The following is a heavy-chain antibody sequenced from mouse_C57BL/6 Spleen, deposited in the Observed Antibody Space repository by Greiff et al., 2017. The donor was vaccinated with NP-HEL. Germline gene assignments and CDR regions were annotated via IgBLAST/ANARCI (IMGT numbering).Heavy chain of an antibody. V-gene: IGHV1-76*01. CDR1: GYTFTDYY. D-gene: IGHD6-1*01. Sequence: VQLVESGAELVRPGASVKLSCKASGYTFTDYYINWVKQRPGQGLEWIARIYPGSGNTYYNEKFKGKATLTAEKSSSTAYMQLSSLTSEDSAVYFCARAPSRYFDVWGTGTTVTVSS. CDR2: IYPGSGNT. CDR3: ARAPSRYFDV. J-gene: IGHJ1*03.